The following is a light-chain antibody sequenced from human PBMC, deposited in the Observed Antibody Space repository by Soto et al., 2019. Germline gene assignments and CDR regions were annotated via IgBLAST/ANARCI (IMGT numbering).Light chain of an antibody. Sequence: EIVLTQSPGTLSLSPGERATLSCRASQSVSSSYLAWYQQKPGQAPRLLLYGASSRATGIPDRFSGSGSGTDFTLAISRLEPEDFALYYCQQYGSSPPTFGQGTKVEIK. CDR1: QSVSSSY. CDR2: GAS. J-gene: IGKJ1*01. V-gene: IGKV3-20*01. CDR3: QQYGSSPPT.